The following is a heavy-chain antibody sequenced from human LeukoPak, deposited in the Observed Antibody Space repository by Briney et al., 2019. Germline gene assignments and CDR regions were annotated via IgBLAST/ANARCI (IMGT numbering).Heavy chain of an antibody. D-gene: IGHD1-26*01. Sequence: GGSLRLSCAASGFTFSSYGMHWVRQAPGKGLEWVAVISYDGSNKYYADSVKGRFTISRDNSKNTLYLQMNSLRAEDTAVCYCAKDLGELLRGFDYWGQGTLVTVSS. V-gene: IGHV3-30*18. J-gene: IGHJ4*02. CDR3: AKDLGELLRGFDY. CDR2: ISYDGSNK. CDR1: GFTFSSYG.